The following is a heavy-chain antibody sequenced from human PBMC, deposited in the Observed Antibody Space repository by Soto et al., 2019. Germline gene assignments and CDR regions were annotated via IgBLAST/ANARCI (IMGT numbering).Heavy chain of an antibody. CDR1: GFTFSSYA. J-gene: IGHJ4*02. CDR2: ISGNGGST. Sequence: EVQLLESGGGLVQPGGSLRLSCAASGFTFSSYAMSWVRQAPGKGLEWVSSISGNGGSTYYADSVKGRFTISRDNSKNTLYLQMNSLRAEDTAVYYCAKRYTSSAGSFDYWGQGTLVTVSS. V-gene: IGHV3-23*01. D-gene: IGHD6-6*01. CDR3: AKRYTSSAGSFDY.